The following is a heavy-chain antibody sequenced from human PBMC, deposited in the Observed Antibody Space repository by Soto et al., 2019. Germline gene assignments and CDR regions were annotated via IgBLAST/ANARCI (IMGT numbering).Heavy chain of an antibody. J-gene: IGHJ4*02. V-gene: IGHV1-69*02. CDR2: IIPILGIA. CDR1: GGTFSSYT. Sequence: QVQLVQSGAEVKKPGSSVKVSCKASGGTFSSYTISWVRQAPGQGLEWMGRIIPILGIANYAQKFQGRVTITADKSTSTAYMELSSLRSEDTAVYYCARSNYYDSSGYYRGFDYWGQGTLVTVSS. D-gene: IGHD3-22*01. CDR3: ARSNYYDSSGYYRGFDY.